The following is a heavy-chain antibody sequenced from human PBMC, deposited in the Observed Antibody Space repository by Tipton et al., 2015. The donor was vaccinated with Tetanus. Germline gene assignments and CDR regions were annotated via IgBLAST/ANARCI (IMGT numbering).Heavy chain of an antibody. Sequence: QSGAEVKKPGSSVKVSCKASGGTFTNYALSWVRQAPGQGLEWVGGITPIFGTTNYAPKFQGRVTITADESTNTAYMELSSLRSEDTAMYYCATFYYGSGSYRGGLRKFDYWGQGTQITVSS. J-gene: IGHJ4*02. D-gene: IGHD3-10*01. CDR2: ITPIFGTT. CDR3: ATFYYGSGSYRGGLRKFDY. V-gene: IGHV1-69*01. CDR1: GGTFTNYA.